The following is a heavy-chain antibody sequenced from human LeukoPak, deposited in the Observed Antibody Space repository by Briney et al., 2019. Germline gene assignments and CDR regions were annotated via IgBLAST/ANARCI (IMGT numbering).Heavy chain of an antibody. CDR3: ARRGRGVAASRNVGYFDY. CDR1: GGSFSGYY. CDR2: INHSGST. D-gene: IGHD6-6*01. Sequence: SETLSLTCAVYGGSFSGYYWSWIRQPPGKGLEWIGEINHSGSTNYNPSLKSRVTISVDTSKNQSSLKLSSVPAADTAVYYCARRGRGVAASRNVGYFDYWGQGTLVTVSS. V-gene: IGHV4-34*01. J-gene: IGHJ4*02.